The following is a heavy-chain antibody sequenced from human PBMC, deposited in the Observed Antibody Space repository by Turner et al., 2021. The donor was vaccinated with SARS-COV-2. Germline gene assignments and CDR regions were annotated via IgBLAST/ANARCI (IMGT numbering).Heavy chain of an antibody. CDR1: GFTFSTYS. D-gene: IGHD4-17*01. Sequence: EVQLVESGGGLVQPGGSLRLSCASSGFTFSTYSMNWVRQAPGKVLEWVSYISSSSSTIFYADSVKGRFTISRDNAKNSLYLQMNSLRAEDTAVYYCARDRDYGDYGVYYYGLDVWGQGTTVTVSS. J-gene: IGHJ6*02. CDR3: ARDRDYGDYGVYYYGLDV. V-gene: IGHV3-48*01. CDR2: ISSSSSTI.